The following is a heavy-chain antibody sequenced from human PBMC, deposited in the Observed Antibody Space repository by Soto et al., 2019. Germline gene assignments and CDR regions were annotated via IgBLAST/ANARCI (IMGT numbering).Heavy chain of an antibody. CDR2: INPRASYT. J-gene: IGHJ4*02. CDR1: GYSFTDFW. Sequence: PGESLKISCQVSGYSFTDFWISWVRQMPGEGLEWMGKINPRASYTSYSPSFQGHVTISADKSITTAYMQWSSLRASDTAMYYCLRQIWDGHNGDYWGQGTLVTVSS. CDR3: LRQIWDGHNGDY. V-gene: IGHV5-10-1*01. D-gene: IGHD3-16*01.